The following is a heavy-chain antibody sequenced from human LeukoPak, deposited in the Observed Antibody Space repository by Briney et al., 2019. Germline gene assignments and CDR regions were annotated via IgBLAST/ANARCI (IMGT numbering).Heavy chain of an antibody. J-gene: IGHJ4*02. CDR2: MNTNSGNT. V-gene: IGHV1-8*01. D-gene: IGHD6-6*01. CDR1: GYTFTSYD. CDR3: AREPSLHSSSSYNF. Sequence: ASVKVSCKASGYTFTSYDINWVRQPTGQGLEGMGWMNTNSGNTGYAQKFQGRVTMTRDTSITTAYMELSSLSSEDTAIYYCAREPSLHSSSSYNFWGQGTLVTVSS.